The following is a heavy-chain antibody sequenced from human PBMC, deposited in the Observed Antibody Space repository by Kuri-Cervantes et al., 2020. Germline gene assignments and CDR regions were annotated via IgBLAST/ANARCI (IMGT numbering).Heavy chain of an antibody. Sequence: SQTLSLTCAVSGGSISSGGYSWSWIRQPPGKGLEWIGYIYHSGSTYYNPSLKSRVTISVDRSKNQFSLKLSSVTAADTAVYYCARTYMYSGGDCYFDAFDIWGQGTMVTVSS. V-gene: IGHV4-30-2*01. J-gene: IGHJ3*02. CDR1: GGSISSGGYS. D-gene: IGHD2-21*02. CDR3: ARTYMYSGGDCYFDAFDI. CDR2: IYHSGST.